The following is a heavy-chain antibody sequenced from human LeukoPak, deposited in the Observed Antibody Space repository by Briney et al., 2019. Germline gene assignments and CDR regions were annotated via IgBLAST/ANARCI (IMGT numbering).Heavy chain of an antibody. CDR3: ERAPEVYNWFDP. V-gene: IGHV1-2*02. D-gene: IGHD1-14*01. Sequence: ASVKVSCKASGYTFTGYYMHWVRQAPGQGLEWMGWINPNSGGTNYAQKFQGRVTMTRDRSISTAYMELSRLRSDDTAVYYCERAPEVYNWFDPWGQGTLVTVSS. J-gene: IGHJ5*02. CDR1: GYTFTGYY. CDR2: INPNSGGT.